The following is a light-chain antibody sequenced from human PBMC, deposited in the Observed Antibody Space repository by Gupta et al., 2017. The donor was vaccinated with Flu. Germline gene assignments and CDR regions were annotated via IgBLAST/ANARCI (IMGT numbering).Light chain of an antibody. CDR3: SAWDDSLSGYV. J-gene: IGLJ1*01. Sequence: QPVLPQPPSASGAPGQRVTISCSGSNSNIASNYVYWYQQFAGTAPKLLIYRDNQRPSGFPDRFSGSKSGTSASLAISGLWSEDEADYYCSAWDDSLSGYVFGSGTKVTVL. V-gene: IGLV1-47*03. CDR2: RDN. CDR1: NSNIASNY.